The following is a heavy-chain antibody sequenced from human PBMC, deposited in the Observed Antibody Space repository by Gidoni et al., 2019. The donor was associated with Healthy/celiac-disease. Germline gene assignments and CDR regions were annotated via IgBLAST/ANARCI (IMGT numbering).Heavy chain of an antibody. Sequence: QVQLVESGGGLVKPGGSLRLSCTASGFTFRDYYMGWIRQAPGKGLEWVSYMSSSGSTIYYADSVKGRFTISRDNAKNSLYLKMNSLRAEDTAVYYCARDRYDILTGGTYYFDYWGQGTLVTVSS. CDR2: MSSSGSTI. J-gene: IGHJ4*02. CDR3: ARDRYDILTGGTYYFDY. D-gene: IGHD3-9*01. CDR1: GFTFRDYY. V-gene: IGHV3-11*01.